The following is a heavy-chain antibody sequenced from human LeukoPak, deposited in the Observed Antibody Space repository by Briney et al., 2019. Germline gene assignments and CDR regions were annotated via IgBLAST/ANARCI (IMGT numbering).Heavy chain of an antibody. J-gene: IGHJ5*02. Sequence: GGSLRLSCAASGFTFSYYGMHWVRQAPGKGLEWVAFIRYDGNDKFYADSVKGRFTISRDTSRNTLYLQMNSLRTDDTAVYYCAKDLMRDRWFGESWGQGTLVTVSS. D-gene: IGHD3-10*01. CDR2: IRYDGNDK. V-gene: IGHV3-30*02. CDR3: AKDLMRDRWFGES. CDR1: GFTFSYYG.